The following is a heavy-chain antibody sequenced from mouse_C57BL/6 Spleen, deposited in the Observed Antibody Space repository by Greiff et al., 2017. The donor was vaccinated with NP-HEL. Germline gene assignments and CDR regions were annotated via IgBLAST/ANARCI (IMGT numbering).Heavy chain of an antibody. CDR2: IDPSDSYT. CDR1: GYTFTSYW. V-gene: IGHV1-69*01. D-gene: IGHD2-5*01. Sequence: QVQLQQSGAELVMPGASVKLSCKASGYTFTSYWMHWVKQRPGQGLEWIGEIDPSDSYTNYNQKFKGKSTLTVDKSSSTAYMQLSSLTSEDSAVYYCARSYYSNYAWFAYWGQGTLVTVSA. CDR3: ARSYYSNYAWFAY. J-gene: IGHJ3*01.